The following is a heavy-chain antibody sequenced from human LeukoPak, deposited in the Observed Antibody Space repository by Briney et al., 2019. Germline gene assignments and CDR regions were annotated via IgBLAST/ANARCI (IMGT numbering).Heavy chain of an antibody. Sequence: SETLSLNCSVSGGSISSYWWSWIRQPAGMGLEFIGRIYTTGRTNYDPSLKSRVSMSVDTSKNKFSLELRSVTAADTAVYFCARAGYTISSYRFDYWGQGALVTVSS. CDR3: ARAGYTISSYRFDY. CDR1: GGSISSYW. V-gene: IGHV4-4*07. J-gene: IGHJ4*02. D-gene: IGHD3-16*02. CDR2: IYTTGRT.